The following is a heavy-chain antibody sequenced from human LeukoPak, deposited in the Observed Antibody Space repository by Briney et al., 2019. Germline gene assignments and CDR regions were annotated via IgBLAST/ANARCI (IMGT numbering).Heavy chain of an antibody. CDR1: GFTVSSNY. V-gene: IGHV3-66*01. J-gene: IGHJ6*02. CDR2: IYSGGST. D-gene: IGHD2-2*01. CDR3: ARDLGYCSSTSCYVSYGMDV. Sequence: GGSLRLSCAASGFTVSSNYMSWVRQAPGKGLEWVSVIYSGGSTYYADSVKGRFTISRDNSKNTPYLQMNSLRAEDTAVYYCARDLGYCSSTSCYVSYGMDVWGQGTTVTVSS.